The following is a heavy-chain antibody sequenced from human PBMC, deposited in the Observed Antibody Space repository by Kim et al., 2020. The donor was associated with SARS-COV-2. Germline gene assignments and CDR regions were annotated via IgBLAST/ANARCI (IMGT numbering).Heavy chain of an antibody. CDR3: ARGGSTGARLNPPFDY. D-gene: IGHD6-25*01. Sequence: ASVKVSCKASGYTFTRHYMHWVRQAPGQGLEWMAWINPNSAGTNYAQKFQGRVTVTRDTSISTAYMELSSLTSDDTAVYYCARGGSTGARLNPPFDYWGQGTLVTVSS. CDR1: GYTFTRHY. J-gene: IGHJ4*02. V-gene: IGHV1-2*02. CDR2: INPNSAGT.